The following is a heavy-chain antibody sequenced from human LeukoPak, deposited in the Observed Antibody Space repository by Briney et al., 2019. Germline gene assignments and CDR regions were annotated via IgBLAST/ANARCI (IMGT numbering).Heavy chain of an antibody. Sequence: PSETLSLTCAVYGGSFSGYYWSWIRQPPGKGLEWIGEINHSGSTNYNPSLKGRVTISVDTSKNQFSLRLTSVTAADTAVYSCAREAAPGLNWFDPWGQGTLVTVSS. D-gene: IGHD6-13*01. V-gene: IGHV4-34*01. CDR2: INHSGST. CDR1: GGSFSGYY. J-gene: IGHJ5*02. CDR3: AREAAPGLNWFDP.